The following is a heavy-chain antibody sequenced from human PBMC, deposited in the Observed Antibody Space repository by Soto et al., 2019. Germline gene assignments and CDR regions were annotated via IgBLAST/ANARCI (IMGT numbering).Heavy chain of an antibody. Sequence: EVLLVESGGGLVKPGGSLRLSCAASGFTFSTYNMNWVRQAPGKGLEWVSSINGRGNYIYYTDAVKGRFTISRDNAKTSLYLPMNSLRAEDTAVYYCAREDGIVGATSAFDYWGQGTLVTVSS. CDR1: GFTFSTYN. CDR2: INGRGNYI. D-gene: IGHD1-26*01. CDR3: AREDGIVGATSAFDY. V-gene: IGHV3-21*01. J-gene: IGHJ4*02.